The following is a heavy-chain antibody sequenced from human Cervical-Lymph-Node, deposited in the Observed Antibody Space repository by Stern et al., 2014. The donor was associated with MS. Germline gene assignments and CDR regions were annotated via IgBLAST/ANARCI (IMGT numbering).Heavy chain of an antibody. Sequence: VQLVQSEAEVKKPGASVKVSCKVSGNILTELSMQWVRQAPGKGLEWMGGFDREDGETIYAQNFQGRVTMTEDTSTDTAYMELGSLRSEDTAVYYCAIYGDDGDYWGQGTLVTVSS. CDR3: AIYGDDGDY. J-gene: IGHJ4*02. CDR1: GNILTELS. D-gene: IGHD4-17*01. V-gene: IGHV1-24*01. CDR2: FDREDGET.